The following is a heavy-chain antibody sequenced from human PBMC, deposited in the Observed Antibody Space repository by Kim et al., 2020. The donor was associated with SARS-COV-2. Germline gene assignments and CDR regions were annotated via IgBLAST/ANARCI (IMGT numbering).Heavy chain of an antibody. Sequence: ASVKVSCKASGYTFTSYGVHWVRQAPGQRLEWMGWINAGNGDTKYSQKFQGRATITRDTSASTAYMELSSLRSEDTAVYYCATDKTPLAYCGGDCKTPLDYWGQGTLVTVSS. CDR2: INAGNGDT. J-gene: IGHJ4*02. CDR1: GYTFTSYG. V-gene: IGHV1-3*01. D-gene: IGHD2-21*01. CDR3: ATDKTPLAYCGGDCKTPLDY.